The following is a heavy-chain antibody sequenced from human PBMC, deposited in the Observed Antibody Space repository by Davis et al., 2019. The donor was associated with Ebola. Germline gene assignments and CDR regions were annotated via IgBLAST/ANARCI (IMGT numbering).Heavy chain of an antibody. V-gene: IGHV1-18*04. CDR3: ARASFGYNSGWYANY. D-gene: IGHD6-19*01. J-gene: IGHJ4*02. Sequence: AASVKVSCKASGYTFTSYDINWVRQAPGQGLEWMGWVHGGNGNTKYSQRFQGRVTITTDTSASTVYLDLTSLRSDNTAVFYCARASFGYNSGWYANYWGPGSLVTVSS. CDR2: VHGGNGNT. CDR1: GYTFTSYD.